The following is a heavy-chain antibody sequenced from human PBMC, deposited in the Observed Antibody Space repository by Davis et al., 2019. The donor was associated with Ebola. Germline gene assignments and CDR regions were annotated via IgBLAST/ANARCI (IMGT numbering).Heavy chain of an antibody. J-gene: IGHJ4*02. CDR3: ARGPYYYDSSGPLDY. CDR2: IWYDGSNK. V-gene: IGHV3-33*08. D-gene: IGHD3-22*01. CDR1: GFTFSSYA. Sequence: GESLKISCAASGFTFSSYAMHWVRQAPGKGLEWVAVIWYDGSNKYYADSVKGRFTISRDNAKNTLYLQMNSLRAEDTAVYYCARGPYYYDSSGPLDYWGQGTLVTVSS.